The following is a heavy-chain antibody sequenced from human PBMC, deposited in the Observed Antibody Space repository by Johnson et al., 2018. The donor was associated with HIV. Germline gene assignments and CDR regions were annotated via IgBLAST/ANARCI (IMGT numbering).Heavy chain of an antibody. CDR1: GFTFSSYG. CDR3: ARDRVHGGSYYSGAFDI. Sequence: MQLVESGGGVVQPGRSLRLSCAASGFTFSSYGMHWVRQAPGKGLEWVANIKQDGSEKYYVDSVKGRFTISRDNAKNSLHLQMNGLRAEDTAVYYCARDRVHGGSYYSGAFDIWGQGTMVTVSS. D-gene: IGHD1-26*01. CDR2: IKQDGSEK. V-gene: IGHV3-7*03. J-gene: IGHJ3*02.